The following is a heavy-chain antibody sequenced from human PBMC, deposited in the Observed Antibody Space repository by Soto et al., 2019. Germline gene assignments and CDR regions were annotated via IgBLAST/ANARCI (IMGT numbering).Heavy chain of an antibody. D-gene: IGHD3-9*01. CDR2: IYYSGST. CDR3: ARPILTGYYTDAFDI. Sequence: QVQLQESGPGLVKPSQTLSLTGTVSGGSISSGGYYWSWIRQHPGKGLEWIGYIYYSGSTYYNPSLKSRVTISVDTSKNQFSLKLSSVTAADTAVYYCARPILTGYYTDAFDIWGQGTMVTVSS. V-gene: IGHV4-31*03. J-gene: IGHJ3*02. CDR1: GGSISSGGYY.